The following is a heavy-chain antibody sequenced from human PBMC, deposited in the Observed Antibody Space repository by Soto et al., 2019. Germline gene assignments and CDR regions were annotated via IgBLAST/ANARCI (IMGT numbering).Heavy chain of an antibody. D-gene: IGHD4-17*01. CDR2: ILYDGSKK. J-gene: IGHJ4*02. CDR3: AKDRGALRWSEEHYYFDY. CDR1: GFTFSSYG. V-gene: IGHV3-30*18. Sequence: SLRLSCAASGFTFSSYGMHWVRQAPGKGLEWVAVILYDGSKKYYADSMKGRFTISRDNSKNTLYLQMNSLRAEDTALYYCAKDRGALRWSEEHYYFDYWGQGTLVTVSP.